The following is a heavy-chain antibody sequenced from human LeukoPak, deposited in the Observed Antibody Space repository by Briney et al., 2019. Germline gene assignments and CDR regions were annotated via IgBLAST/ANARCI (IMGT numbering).Heavy chain of an antibody. V-gene: IGHV1-18*01. J-gene: IGHJ4*02. D-gene: IGHD3-3*01. Sequence: GASVKVSCKASGYAFDYYGITWVRQAPGQGLEWVGWISLNNGNTHYTKYAQKFQGRITVTRDTSTSTVYVELNSLRSDDSAIYYCARDPHPHTLPRSGDLGLGLDFWGQGTLVAVSS. CDR2: ISLNNGNT. CDR1: GYAFDYYG. CDR3: ARDPHPHTLPRSGDLGLGLDF.